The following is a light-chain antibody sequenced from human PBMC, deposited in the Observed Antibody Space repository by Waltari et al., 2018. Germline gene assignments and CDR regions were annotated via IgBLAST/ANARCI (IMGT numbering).Light chain of an antibody. CDR1: QSVSSN. V-gene: IGKV3-15*01. J-gene: IGKJ1*01. CDR3: QQYNNFLPT. CDR2: GAS. Sequence: ELVITQSPATLSVSPGQRATLSCRASQSVSSNLAWYQQKPGQAPRLLIYGASTRATGIPARFSGSGSGTEFTLTISSLQSEDFAVYYCQQYNNFLPTFGQGTKVEIK.